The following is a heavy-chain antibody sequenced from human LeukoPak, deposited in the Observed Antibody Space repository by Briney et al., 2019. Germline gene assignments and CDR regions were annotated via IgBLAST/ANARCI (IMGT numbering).Heavy chain of an antibody. CDR3: AKDEAYSGYDGIDY. J-gene: IGHJ4*02. Sequence: GGSLRPSCAASGFTFSSYWMRWVRQAPGKGLEWVANIKQDGSEKYYVDSVKGRFTISRDNAKNSLYLQMNSLRAEDTAVYYCAKDEAYSGYDGIDYWGQGTLVTVSS. D-gene: IGHD5-12*01. CDR2: IKQDGSEK. CDR1: GFTFSSYW. V-gene: IGHV3-7*01.